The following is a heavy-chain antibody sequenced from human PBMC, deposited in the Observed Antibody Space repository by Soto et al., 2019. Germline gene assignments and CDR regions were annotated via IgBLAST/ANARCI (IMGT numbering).Heavy chain of an antibody. D-gene: IGHD1-1*01. Sequence: GGSLRLSCVASEFSFSTYAMSWVRQAPGKGLEWVSSTTGTGSTRNYADSVKGRFTISRDNSRNTLYLQMNRLRAEDTAVYYCAKNPKWNNVAHFDYGGQGALVTVS. V-gene: IGHV3-23*01. CDR3: AKNPKWNNVAHFDY. CDR1: EFSFSTYA. CDR2: TTGTGSTR. J-gene: IGHJ4*02.